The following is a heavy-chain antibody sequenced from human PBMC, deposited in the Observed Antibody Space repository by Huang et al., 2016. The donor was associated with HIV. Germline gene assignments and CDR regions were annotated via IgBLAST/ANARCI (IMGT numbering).Heavy chain of an antibody. Sequence: MELVESGGAVVQPGRYLRLSCAVSGFTFDDYTMHLVRQGADNSLEVGNLHNWNSVKLHYSETVKGRFIISRDNSKNSLYLQLNNLTTDDTAFYCAKATGYWGSHFDAWGHGTLVTVSS. D-gene: IGHD2-8*02. CDR1: GFTFDDYT. V-gene: IGHV3-43*01. CDR3: KATGYWGSHFDA. CDR2: HNWNSVKL. J-gene: IGHJ4*01.